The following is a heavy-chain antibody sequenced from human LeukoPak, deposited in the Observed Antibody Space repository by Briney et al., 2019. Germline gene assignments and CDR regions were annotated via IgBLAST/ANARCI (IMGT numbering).Heavy chain of an antibody. V-gene: IGHV1-46*01. J-gene: IGHJ4*02. Sequence: ASVTVSCTASGYTFTNYYIHWVRQAPGQGPEWMGLINPSGGGTTYAPKFQGRVTITKDTSTSTVYMVLSSLGSADTALYYCARETDIAVAANYFDYWGQGTLVTVSS. CDR1: GYTFTNYY. CDR2: INPSGGGT. D-gene: IGHD6-19*01. CDR3: ARETDIAVAANYFDY.